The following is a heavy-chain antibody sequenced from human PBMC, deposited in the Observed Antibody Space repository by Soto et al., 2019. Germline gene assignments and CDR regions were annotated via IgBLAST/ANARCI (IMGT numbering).Heavy chain of an antibody. V-gene: IGHV1-2*04. CDR1: GYTFTCYY. Sequence: ASVKVSCKASGYTFTCYYMHWVRQAPGQGLEWMGWINPNSGGTNYAQKFQGWVTMTRDTSISTAYMELSRLRSDDTAVYYCARAYSSSWDVAVAEADYGMDVWGQGNTVTVSS. J-gene: IGHJ6*02. D-gene: IGHD6-13*01. CDR3: ARAYSSSWDVAVAEADYGMDV. CDR2: INPNSGGT.